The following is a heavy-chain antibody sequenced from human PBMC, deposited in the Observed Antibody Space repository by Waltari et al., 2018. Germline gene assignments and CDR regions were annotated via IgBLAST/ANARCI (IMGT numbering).Heavy chain of an antibody. D-gene: IGHD2-2*01. CDR1: GGPFHDFF. Sequence: QVRIDQWGTGLLKPSETLSLSCAVYGGPFHDFFWAWVRQAPGEVLGWLGDINQSGKTHANPSLKGRVTLSVDPSKSQFSLSLRSVTAADTAVYYCARRNYCSSVTCYFDATSYYYYYMDVWGKGTALIVSS. CDR3: ARRNYCSSVTCYFDATSYYYYYMDV. CDR2: INQSGKT. J-gene: IGHJ6*03. V-gene: IGHV4-34*01.